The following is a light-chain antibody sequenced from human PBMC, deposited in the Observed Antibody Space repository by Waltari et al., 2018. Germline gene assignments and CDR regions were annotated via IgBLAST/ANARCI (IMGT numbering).Light chain of an antibody. Sequence: WYQQHPGKAPNLMMYDLSNRPSGVSNRFSSSKSGNTASLTISALQAEDEADYYCSSYTTSNTLVFGTGTNFIVL. CDR2: DLS. V-gene: IGLV2-14*03. CDR3: SSYTTSNTLV. J-gene: IGLJ1*01.